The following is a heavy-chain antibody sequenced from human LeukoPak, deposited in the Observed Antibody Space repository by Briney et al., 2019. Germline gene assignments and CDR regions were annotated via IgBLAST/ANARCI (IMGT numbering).Heavy chain of an antibody. D-gene: IGHD5-18*01. V-gene: IGHV4-59*08. J-gene: IGHJ4*02. CDR1: GGSISSYY. CDR2: IYYSGST. Sequence: SETLSLTCTVSGGSISSYYWSWIRQPPGKGLEWIGYIYYSGSTNYNPSLKSRVTISVDTSKNQFSLKLSSVTAADTAVYYCARYSYGLGGFDYWGQGTLVTVSS. CDR3: ARYSYGLGGFDY.